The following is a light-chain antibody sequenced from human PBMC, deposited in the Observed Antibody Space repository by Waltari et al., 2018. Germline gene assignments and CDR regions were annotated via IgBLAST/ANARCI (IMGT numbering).Light chain of an antibody. Sequence: QSALTQPPSASGSPGQSVTIPCPGTSSHLGGHNYASWYQQHPGKAPKFMIYEVSKRPSGVPDRFSGSKSGNTASLTVSGLQAEDEADYYCSSYAGSNNLGVFGTGTKVTVL. CDR2: EVS. J-gene: IGLJ1*01. CDR3: SSYAGSNNLGV. CDR1: SSHLGGHNY. V-gene: IGLV2-8*01.